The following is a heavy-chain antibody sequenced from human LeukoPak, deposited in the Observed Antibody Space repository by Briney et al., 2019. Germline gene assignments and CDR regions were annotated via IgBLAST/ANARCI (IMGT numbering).Heavy chain of an antibody. J-gene: IGHJ4*02. D-gene: IGHD6-13*01. Sequence: SETLSLTCTVSGGSISSYYWSWIRQPPGKGLEWIGYIYYSGSTNYNPSLKSRATISVDTSKNQFSLKLSSVTAADAAVYYCALTAGEISSAAAAGTFDYWGQGTLVTVSS. CDR3: ALTAGEISSAAAAGTFDY. CDR1: GGSISSYY. CDR2: IYYSGST. V-gene: IGHV4-59*08.